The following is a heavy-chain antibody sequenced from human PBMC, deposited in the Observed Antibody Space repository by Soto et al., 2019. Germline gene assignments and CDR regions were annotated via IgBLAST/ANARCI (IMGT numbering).Heavy chain of an antibody. D-gene: IGHD6-13*01. V-gene: IGHV3-48*03. J-gene: IGHJ4*02. CDR3: ARGAQTGYSSSWGLDS. CDR2: ISNSGSTM. Sequence: EVQLVESGGGLAQPGGSLRLSCAASGFTFSSHEMNWVRQAPGQGLEWISDISNSGSTMYYADSVKGRFTISRDNAKNLLYLQMNSLRAEDTAVYYCARGAQTGYSSSWGLDSWGQGTLVTVSS. CDR1: GFTFSSHE.